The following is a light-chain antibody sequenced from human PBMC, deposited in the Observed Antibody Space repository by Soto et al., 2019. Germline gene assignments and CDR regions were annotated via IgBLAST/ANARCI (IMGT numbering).Light chain of an antibody. Sequence: EMVMTQSPATLSVSPGGRATLSCRASQTVSSNLAWYQQKPGQAPRLLIFGASTRATGIPARFSGSGSGTEFTLTISSLQSEDFAVYYCQQYITWPRTFGQGTKVDTK. J-gene: IGKJ1*01. CDR3: QQYITWPRT. V-gene: IGKV3-15*01. CDR2: GAS. CDR1: QTVSSN.